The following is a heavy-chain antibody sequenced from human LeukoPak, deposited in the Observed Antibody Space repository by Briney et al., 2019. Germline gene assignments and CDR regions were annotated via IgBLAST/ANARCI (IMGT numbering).Heavy chain of an antibody. D-gene: IGHD5-24*01. CDR2: ISGNDATT. J-gene: IGHJ4*02. Sequence: GGSLRLSCLASGFTFNNFVMNWVRQAPGEGLEWVSAISGNDATTYYTDSVKGRFTISRDNSKNTLYLQMKSLRAQDTAVYFCVRDRDFDSWGQGTLVTVSS. CDR3: VRDRDFDS. CDR1: GFTFNNFV. V-gene: IGHV3-23*01.